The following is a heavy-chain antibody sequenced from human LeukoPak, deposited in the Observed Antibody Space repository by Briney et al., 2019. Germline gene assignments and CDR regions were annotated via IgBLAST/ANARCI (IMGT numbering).Heavy chain of an antibody. J-gene: IGHJ4*02. CDR2: IIPILGIA. Sequence: SVKVSCKASGGTFSSYAISWVRQAPGQGLEWMGGIIPILGIANYAQKFQGGVTITADKSTSTAYMELSSLRSEDTAVYYCAREAYYGSGSYPAQLLEYWGQGTLVTVSS. V-gene: IGHV1-69*10. CDR3: AREAYYGSGSYPAQLLEY. D-gene: IGHD3-10*01. CDR1: GGTFSSYA.